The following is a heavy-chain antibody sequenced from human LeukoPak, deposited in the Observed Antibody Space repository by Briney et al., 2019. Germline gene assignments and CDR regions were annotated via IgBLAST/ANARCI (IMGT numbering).Heavy chain of an antibody. CDR1: GYTFTSYD. CDR3: ARTLPFAKYYDFWSGHRTIFDY. Sequence: ASVKVSCKASGYTFTSYDINWVRQATGQGLEWMGWMNPNSGNTGYAQKFQGRVTMTRNTSISTAYMELSSLRSEDTAVYYCARTLPFAKYYDFWSGHRTIFDYWGQGTLVTVSS. D-gene: IGHD3-3*01. V-gene: IGHV1-8*01. J-gene: IGHJ4*02. CDR2: MNPNSGNT.